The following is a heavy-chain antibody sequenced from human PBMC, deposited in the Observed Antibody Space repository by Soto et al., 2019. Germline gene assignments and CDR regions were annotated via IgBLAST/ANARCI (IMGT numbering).Heavy chain of an antibody. J-gene: IGHJ6*02. CDR1: GYTLTELS. CDR2: FDPEDGET. D-gene: IGHD2-2*01. Sequence: ASVKLSCKVSGYTLTELSMHWVRQAPGKGLEWMGGFDPEDGETIYAQKFQGRVTMTEDTSTDTAYMELSSLRSEDTAVYYCATDLGGGGIVVPAAISYYYYGMDVWGQGTTVTVSS. CDR3: ATDLGGGGIVVPAAISYYYYGMDV. V-gene: IGHV1-24*01.